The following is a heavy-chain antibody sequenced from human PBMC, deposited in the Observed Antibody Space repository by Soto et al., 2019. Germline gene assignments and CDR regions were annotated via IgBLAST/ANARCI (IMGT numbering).Heavy chain of an antibody. D-gene: IGHD3-10*01. J-gene: IGHJ6*02. CDR3: ARFDSGSYYYYGMDV. CDR2: IYYSGST. V-gene: IGHV4-31*03. Sequence: SETLSLTCTVSGGSISSGGYYWSWIRQHPGKGLEWIGYIYYSGSTYYNPSLKSRVTISVDTSKNQFSLKLSSVTAADTAVYYCARFDSGSYYYYGMDVWGQGTTVTVSS. CDR1: GGSISSGGYY.